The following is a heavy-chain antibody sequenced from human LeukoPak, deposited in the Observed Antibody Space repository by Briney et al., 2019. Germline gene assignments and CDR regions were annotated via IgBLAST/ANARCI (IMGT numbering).Heavy chain of an antibody. CDR3: ARETHRLRYSSDY. V-gene: IGHV4-39*07. D-gene: IGHD6-13*01. J-gene: IGHJ4*02. CDR2: IYYSGST. CDR1: GGSISSSSYY. Sequence: PSGTLSLTCTVSGGSISSSSYYWGWIRQPPGKGLEWIGSIYYSGSTYYNPSLKSRVTISVDTSKNQFSLKLSSVTAADTAVYYCARETHRLRYSSDYWGQGTLVTVSS.